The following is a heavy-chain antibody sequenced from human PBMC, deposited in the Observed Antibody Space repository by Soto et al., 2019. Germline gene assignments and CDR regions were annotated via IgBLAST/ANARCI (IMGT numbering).Heavy chain of an antibody. V-gene: IGHV3-48*02. J-gene: IGHJ6*04. CDR3: ARDQAYALDV. CDR2: ISNSGYNI. CDR1: GFTFSSYS. Sequence: VGSLRLSCAASGFTFSSYSMNWVRQAPGKGLEWVSYISNSGYNIHYADSVKGRFTISRDNAKNSLYLQLNSLRDEDTAVYFCARDQAYALDVWGEGTKVTVSS.